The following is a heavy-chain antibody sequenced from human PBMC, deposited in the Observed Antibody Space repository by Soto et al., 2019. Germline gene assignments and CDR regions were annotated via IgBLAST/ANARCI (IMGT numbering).Heavy chain of an antibody. V-gene: IGHV1-69*06. J-gene: IGHJ4*02. CDR2: IVPDFGRV. CDR3: AGVASGSTWDYFDY. Sequence: QVHLVQSGAEVRKPGSSVRVSCKASGDTFTKYAISWLRQAPGQGLEWMGGIVPDFGRVTYAQRFQDRVSIIADKSTATSYLELTSLTADDTAVYYCAGVASGSTWDYFDYWGQGTLVTVSS. CDR1: GDTFTKYA. D-gene: IGHD3-10*01.